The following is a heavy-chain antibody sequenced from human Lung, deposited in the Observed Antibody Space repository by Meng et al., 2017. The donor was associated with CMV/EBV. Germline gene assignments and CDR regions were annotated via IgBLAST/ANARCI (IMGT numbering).Heavy chain of an antibody. Sequence: GGSLRLSCAASGFTFSSYGMHWVRQAPGKGLEWVAVISYDGSNKYYADSVKGRFTISRDNSKNTLYLQMNSLRAEDTAVYYCARDHNLGFDYWGQGTLVXVSS. CDR2: ISYDGSNK. J-gene: IGHJ4*02. CDR3: ARDHNLGFDY. V-gene: IGHV3-30*19. D-gene: IGHD1-1*01. CDR1: GFTFSSYG.